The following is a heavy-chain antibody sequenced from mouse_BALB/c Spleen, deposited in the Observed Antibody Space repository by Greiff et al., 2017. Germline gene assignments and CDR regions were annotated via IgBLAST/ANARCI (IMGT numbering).Heavy chain of an antibody. Sequence: EVQRVESGGGLVQPGGSLKLSCAASGFDFSRYWMSWVRQAPGKGLEWIGEINPDSSTINYTPSLKDKFIISRDNAKNTLYLQMSKVRSEDTALYYCARRGYRYDRYYAMDYWGQGTSVTVSS. CDR1: GFDFSRYW. CDR2: INPDSSTI. D-gene: IGHD2-14*01. CDR3: ARRGYRYDRYYAMDY. V-gene: IGHV4-1*02. J-gene: IGHJ4*01.